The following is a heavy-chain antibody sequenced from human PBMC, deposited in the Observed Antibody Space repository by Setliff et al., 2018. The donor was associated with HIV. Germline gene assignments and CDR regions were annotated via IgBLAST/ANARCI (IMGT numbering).Heavy chain of an antibody. Sequence: PSETLSLTCTVSNYSISSGYYWGWLRQSPGKGLEWIGTMFRTGTSYYNPSLTSRVTISQDTSKNQFSLELTSVTAADTAVYYCARAGYYGSTSYWEYFQHWGQGTLVTVSS. V-gene: IGHV4-38-2*02. CDR1: NYSISSGYY. CDR2: MFRTGTS. J-gene: IGHJ1*01. CDR3: ARAGYYGSTSYWEYFQH. D-gene: IGHD3-22*01.